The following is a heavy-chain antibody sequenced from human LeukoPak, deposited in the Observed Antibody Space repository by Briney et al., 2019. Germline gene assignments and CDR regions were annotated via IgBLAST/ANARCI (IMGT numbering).Heavy chain of an antibody. CDR2: ISSSGSTI. J-gene: IGHJ4*02. CDR1: GFTFSSYW. Sequence: QSGGSLRLSCAASGFTFSSYWMSWVRLAPGKGLEWVSYISSSGSTIYYADSVKGRFTISRDNAKNSLYLQMNSLRAEDTAVYYCARGSGSYFLVKPIDYWGQGTLVTVSS. V-gene: IGHV3-48*04. D-gene: IGHD1-26*01. CDR3: ARGSGSYFLVKPIDY.